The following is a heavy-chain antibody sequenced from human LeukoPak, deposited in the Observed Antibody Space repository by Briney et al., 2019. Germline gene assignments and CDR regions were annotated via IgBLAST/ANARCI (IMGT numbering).Heavy chain of an antibody. CDR1: GGTFSSYT. D-gene: IGHD3-22*01. CDR2: IIPILGIA. Sequence: RASVKVSCKASGGTFSSYTISWVRQAPGQGLEWMGRIIPILGIANYAQKFQGRVTITADKSTSTAYMELSSLRSEDTAVYYCARDLGRNYYDSSEFDYWGQGTLVTVSS. J-gene: IGHJ4*02. CDR3: ARDLGRNYYDSSEFDY. V-gene: IGHV1-69*04.